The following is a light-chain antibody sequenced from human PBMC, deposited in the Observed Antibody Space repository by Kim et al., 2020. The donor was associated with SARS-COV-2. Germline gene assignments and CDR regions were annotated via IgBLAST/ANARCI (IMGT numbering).Light chain of an antibody. Sequence: GQRVTISWSGSSSSVGGDLVNWYQQRPGTAPKGFIYNDKQRPSGVPDRFSGSRAGTSASLAISGLQSEDEADYYCATWDVSLNGWVLGGGTQLTVL. V-gene: IGLV1-44*01. CDR3: ATWDVSLNGWV. J-gene: IGLJ3*02. CDR1: SSSVGGDL. CDR2: NDK.